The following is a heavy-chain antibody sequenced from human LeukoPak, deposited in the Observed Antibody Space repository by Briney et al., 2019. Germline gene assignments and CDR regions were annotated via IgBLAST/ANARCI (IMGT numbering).Heavy chain of an antibody. CDR1: GFTFSTYA. CDR2: ISGSGSST. D-gene: IGHD6-13*01. V-gene: IGHV3-23*01. J-gene: IGHJ5*02. Sequence: GGSLRLSCAASGFTFSTYAMSWVRQAPGKGLDWVSTISGSGSSTYYADSVKGRFTISRDNSKNTLYLHMDSLRAEDTAVYYCAKAPIAGNRWFDPWGQGTLVTISS. CDR3: AKAPIAGNRWFDP.